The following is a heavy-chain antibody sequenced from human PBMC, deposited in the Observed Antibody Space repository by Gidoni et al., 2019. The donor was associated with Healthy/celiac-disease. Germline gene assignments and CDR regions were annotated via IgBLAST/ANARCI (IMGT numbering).Heavy chain of an antibody. V-gene: IGHV3-23*01. J-gene: IGHJ6*02. CDR1: GFTFTSYA. CDR2: ISGSGGSK. CDR3: AKAQTYAHYYYYYGMDV. D-gene: IGHD4-17*01. Sequence: EVQLLESGGGLVQPGGSLRLFCAASGFTFTSYAMSWVGQAPGKGLECVSAISGSGGSKYYADSVKGRFTISRDNSKNTLYLQMNSLRAEDTAVYYCAKAQTYAHYYYYYGMDVWGQGTTVTVSS.